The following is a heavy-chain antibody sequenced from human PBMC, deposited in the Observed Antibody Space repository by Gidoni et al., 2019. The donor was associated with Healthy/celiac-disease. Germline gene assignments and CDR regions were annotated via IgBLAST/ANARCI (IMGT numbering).Heavy chain of an antibody. Sequence: QLQLQESGPGLVKPSETLSLTCTVSGGSISSSSYYWGWIRQPPGKGLEWIGSIYYSGSTYYNPSLKSRVTISVDTSKNQFSLKLSSVTAADTAVYYSARPYGDYANFDYWGQGTLVTVSS. V-gene: IGHV4-39*01. J-gene: IGHJ4*02. D-gene: IGHD4-17*01. CDR2: IYYSGST. CDR3: ARPYGDYANFDY. CDR1: GGSISSSSYY.